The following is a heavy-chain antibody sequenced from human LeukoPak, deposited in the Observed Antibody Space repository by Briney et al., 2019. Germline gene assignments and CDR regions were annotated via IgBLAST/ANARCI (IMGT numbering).Heavy chain of an antibody. Sequence: SVKVSCKASGYTFTSYGISWVRQAPGQGLEWMGGIIPISGTANYAQKFQGRVTITADESTSTAYMELSSLRSEDTAVYYCARDLGYCSSTSCQHDAFDIWGQGTMVTVSS. CDR3: ARDLGYCSSTSCQHDAFDI. J-gene: IGHJ3*02. V-gene: IGHV1-69*13. CDR1: GYTFTSYG. D-gene: IGHD2-2*01. CDR2: IIPISGTA.